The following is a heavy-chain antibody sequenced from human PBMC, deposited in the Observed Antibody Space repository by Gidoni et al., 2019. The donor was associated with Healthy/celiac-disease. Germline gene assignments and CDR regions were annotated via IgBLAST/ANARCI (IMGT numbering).Heavy chain of an antibody. J-gene: IGHJ4*02. CDR3: ARDRGYSSGWYVYY. D-gene: IGHD6-19*01. CDR2: IWYDGSNK. V-gene: IGHV3-33*01. Sequence: QVQLVESGGGVVQPGRSLRLSCAASGFHFSSYGMHWVRQAPGKGLEWVAVIWYDGSNKYYADSVKGRFTISRDNSKNTLYLQMNSLRAEDTAVYYCARDRGYSSGWYVYYWGQGTLVTVSS. CDR1: GFHFSSYG.